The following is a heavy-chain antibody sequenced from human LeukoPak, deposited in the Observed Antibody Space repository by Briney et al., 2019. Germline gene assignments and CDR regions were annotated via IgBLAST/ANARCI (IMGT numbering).Heavy chain of an antibody. J-gene: IGHJ4*02. Sequence: ASVKVSCKAFGYTFTSNYMHWVRQAPGQGPEWMGVISPSGGSTTYAQKFQGRVTLTRDMSTSTDYLELSSLRSEDTAVYYCAREGRAWLVYVYWGQGTLVTVSS. V-gene: IGHV1-46*01. CDR1: GYTFTSNY. CDR2: ISPSGGST. CDR3: AREGRAWLVYVY. D-gene: IGHD6-19*01.